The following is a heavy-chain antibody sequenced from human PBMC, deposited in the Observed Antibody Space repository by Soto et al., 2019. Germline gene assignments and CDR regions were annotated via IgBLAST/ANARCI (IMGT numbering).Heavy chain of an antibody. CDR3: ATAVGGSCSGVICAPPTFDM. J-gene: IGHJ3*02. Sequence: EVQLVESGGGLVQPGGSLRLSCAASGFTFSTYSMNWVRQAPGKGLEWVSYISYSSITIFYADSVKGRFTISRDNAKNSLSLQMNSLRAEDTAVYYCATAVGGSCSGVICAPPTFDMWGQGTMVTVSS. V-gene: IGHV3-48*01. CDR1: GFTFSTYS. D-gene: IGHD2-15*01. CDR2: ISYSSITI.